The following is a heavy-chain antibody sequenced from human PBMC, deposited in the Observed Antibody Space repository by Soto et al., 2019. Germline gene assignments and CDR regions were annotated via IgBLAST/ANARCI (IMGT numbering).Heavy chain of an antibody. J-gene: IGHJ4*02. CDR2: INPNSGGT. Sequence: TSVEVSCKASGYTLAGYYRRWARQAPGQGLEWMGWINPNSGGTNYAQKFQGRVTMTRDTSISTAYMELSRLRSDDTAVYYCAVPLRAFDYWGQGTLVTVSS. CDR1: GYTLAGYY. V-gene: IGHV1-2*02. CDR3: AVPLRAFDY.